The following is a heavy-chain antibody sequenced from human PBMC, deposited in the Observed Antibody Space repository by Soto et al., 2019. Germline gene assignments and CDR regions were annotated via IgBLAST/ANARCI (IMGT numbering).Heavy chain of an antibody. J-gene: IGHJ5*02. CDR3: ARRVAAAGEGWFDP. V-gene: IGHV4-30-2*03. Sequence: SETLSLTCAVSGGSISSGGYSWSWIRQPPGKGLEWIGYIYHSGSTYYNPSLKSRVTISVDTSKNQFSLKLSSVTAADTAVYYCARRVAAAGEGWFDPWGQGTLVTVSS. D-gene: IGHD6-13*01. CDR1: GGSISSGGYS. CDR2: IYHSGST.